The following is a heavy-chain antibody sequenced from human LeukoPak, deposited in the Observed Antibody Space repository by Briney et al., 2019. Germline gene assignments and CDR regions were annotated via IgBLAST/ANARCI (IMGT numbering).Heavy chain of an antibody. J-gene: IGHJ4*02. Sequence: SETLSLTCTVSGGSISSSSYYWGWIRQPPGKGLEWIGSIYYSGCTYYNPSLKSRVTVSVDTSKNQFSLKLSSVTAADTAVYYCARHPSLRFPYDYWGQGTLVTVSS. CDR2: IYYSGCT. V-gene: IGHV4-39*01. CDR3: ARHPSLRFPYDY. CDR1: GGSISSSSYY. D-gene: IGHD3-3*01.